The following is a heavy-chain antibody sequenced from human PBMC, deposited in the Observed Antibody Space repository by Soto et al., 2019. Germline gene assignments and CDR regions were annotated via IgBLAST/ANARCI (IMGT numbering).Heavy chain of an antibody. D-gene: IGHD3-3*02. J-gene: IGHJ6*02. CDR3: ARDKDRQQLGGTYYYGMAV. Sequence: QVQLVQSGAEVKKPGSSVTVSCKASGGTFGNSAISWVRQAAGQGLEGMGGIIPIFPTPDYAQKFQGRVRITADESTNTTYMELSSLRSADTAVYFCARDKDRQQLGGTYYYGMAVWGQGPTVTVSS. CDR1: GGTFGNSA. V-gene: IGHV1-69*12. CDR2: IIPIFPTP.